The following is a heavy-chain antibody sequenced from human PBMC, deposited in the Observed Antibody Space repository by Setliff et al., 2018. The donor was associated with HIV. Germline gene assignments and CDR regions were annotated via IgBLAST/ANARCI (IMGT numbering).Heavy chain of an antibody. CDR2: VYYTWNT. CDR1: GGSISRRDYC. D-gene: IGHD3-3*01. Sequence: PSETLSLTCTVSGGSISRRDYCWGWIRQPPGKGLEWIGSVYYTWNTYYNPSLRSRLTISVDTSKSQFSLKLTSVTAADTAVYYCARQMTIPGVAVTPVDYWGQGALVTVSS. J-gene: IGHJ4*02. CDR3: ARQMTIPGVAVTPVDY. V-gene: IGHV4-39*01.